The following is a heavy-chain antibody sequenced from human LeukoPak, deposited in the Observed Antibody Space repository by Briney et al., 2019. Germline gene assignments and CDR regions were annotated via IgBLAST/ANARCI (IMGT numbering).Heavy chain of an antibody. V-gene: IGHV4-34*01. D-gene: IGHD5-18*01. CDR2: INHSGST. CDR3: ARGRGIQLSR. J-gene: IGHJ4*02. CDR1: GGSLSGYY. Sequence: SETLSLTCAVYGGSLSGYYWSWIRQPPGKGLEWIGEINHSGSTNYNPSLKSRVTISVDTSKNQFSLKLSSVTAADTAVYYCARGRGIQLSRWGQGTLVTVSS.